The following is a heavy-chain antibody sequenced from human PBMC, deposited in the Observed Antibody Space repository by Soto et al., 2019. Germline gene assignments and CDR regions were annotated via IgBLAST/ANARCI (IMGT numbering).Heavy chain of an antibody. Sequence: QVPLVQSGAEVKKPGASVKVSCKASGYTFSSYDINWVRQATGQGLEWMGWMNPNSGNTGYAQKFQGRVTMTRDTSISTAYMELSSLRSEDTAVYYCGRTGSSWHNYYYCGVDVWGQGTTVTVSS. CDR1: GYTFSSYD. CDR2: MNPNSGNT. J-gene: IGHJ6*02. CDR3: GRTGSSWHNYYYCGVDV. V-gene: IGHV1-8*01. D-gene: IGHD6-13*01.